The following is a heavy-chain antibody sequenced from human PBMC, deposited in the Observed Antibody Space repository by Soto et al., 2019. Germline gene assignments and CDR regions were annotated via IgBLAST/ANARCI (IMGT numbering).Heavy chain of an antibody. CDR2: IYYSGST. J-gene: IGHJ4*02. CDR3: ARVLRDTYYYDSSGYQGFDY. Sequence: SETLSLTCTVSGGSISSYYWSWIRQPPGKGLEWIGYIYYSGSTNYNPSLKSRVTISVDTSKNQFSLKLSSVTAADTAVYYCARVLRDTYYYDSSGYQGFDYWGQGTLVTVS. V-gene: IGHV4-59*01. D-gene: IGHD3-22*01. CDR1: GGSISSYY.